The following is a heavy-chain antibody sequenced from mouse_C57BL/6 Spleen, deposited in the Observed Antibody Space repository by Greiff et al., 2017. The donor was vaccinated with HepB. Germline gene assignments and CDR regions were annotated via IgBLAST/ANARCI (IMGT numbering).Heavy chain of an antibody. V-gene: IGHV1-22*01. CDR1: GYTFTDYN. CDR3: AGAYYAYDVRYYYAMDY. Sequence: EVQLQQSGPELVKPGASVKMSCKASGYTFTDYNMHWVKQSHGKSLEWIGYINPNNGGTSYNQKFKGKATLTVNKSSSTAYMELRSLTSEDSAVYYCAGAYYAYDVRYYYAMDYWGQGTSVTVSS. CDR2: INPNNGGT. D-gene: IGHD2-9*01. J-gene: IGHJ4*01.